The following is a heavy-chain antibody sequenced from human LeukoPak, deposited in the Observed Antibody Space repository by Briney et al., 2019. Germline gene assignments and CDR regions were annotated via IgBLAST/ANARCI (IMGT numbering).Heavy chain of an antibody. J-gene: IGHJ4*02. CDR2: IYYSGST. Sequence: SETLSLTCTVSGGSISSYYWNWIRQPPGKGLEWIGYIYYSGSTNYNPSLKSRVTISVDTSKNQFSLKLSSVTAADTAVYYCARQGLGHGDLDYWGQGTLVTVSS. V-gene: IGHV4-59*08. CDR3: ARQGLGHGDLDY. CDR1: GGSISSYY. D-gene: IGHD7-27*01.